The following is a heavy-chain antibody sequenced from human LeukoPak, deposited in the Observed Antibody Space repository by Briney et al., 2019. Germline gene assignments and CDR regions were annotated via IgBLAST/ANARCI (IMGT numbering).Heavy chain of an antibody. V-gene: IGHV4-30-4*01. D-gene: IGHD5-18*01. CDR3: ARGRGYSYDDAFDI. CDR2: IYYSGST. CDR1: GGSISSGDYY. Sequence: KASETLSLTCTVSGGSISSGDYYWSWIRQPPGKGLEWIGYIYYSGSTYYNPSLKSRVTISVDTSKNQFSLKLSSVTAADTAVYYCARGRGYSYDDAFDIWGQGTMVTVSS. J-gene: IGHJ3*02.